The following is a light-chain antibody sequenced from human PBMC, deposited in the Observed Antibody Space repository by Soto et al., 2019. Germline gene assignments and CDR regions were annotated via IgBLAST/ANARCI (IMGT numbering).Light chain of an antibody. J-gene: IGKJ1*01. V-gene: IGKV3-15*01. CDR3: QQYNAWPRT. CDR1: LSVSRN. CDR2: DAS. Sequence: EIVMTQSPATLSVSPGERATLSCRASLSVSRNLAWYQQKPGQAPRLLIFDASTRATGIPARFSGSGSGTEFTLTITRLQSGDFAVYYCQQYNAWPRTFGQGTKVEIK.